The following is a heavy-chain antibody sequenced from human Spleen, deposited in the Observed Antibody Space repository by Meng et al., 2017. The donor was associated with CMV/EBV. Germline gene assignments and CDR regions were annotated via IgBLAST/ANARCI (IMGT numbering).Heavy chain of an antibody. J-gene: IGHJ5*02. CDR2: IIPIFGTA. Sequence: QGRVVQPGAEVKQPGSSVKVSCKASGGTFSSYAISWVRQAPGQGLEWMGGIIPIFGTANYAQKFQGRVTITADESTSTAYMELSSLRSEDTAVYYCARYSSSSGGRWFDPWGQGTLVTVFS. CDR1: GGTFSSYA. V-gene: IGHV1-69*12. D-gene: IGHD6-6*01. CDR3: ARYSSSSGGRWFDP.